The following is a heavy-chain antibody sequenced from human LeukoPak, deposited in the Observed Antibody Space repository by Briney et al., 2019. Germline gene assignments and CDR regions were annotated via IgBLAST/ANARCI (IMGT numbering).Heavy chain of an antibody. J-gene: IGHJ5*02. V-gene: IGHV4-59*08. CDR1: GGSISSYY. CDR3: ARAPLQNWFDP. D-gene: IGHD4-11*01. Sequence: SETLSLTCTVSGGSISSYYWTWIRQPPGKGLEWLGYIYYSGSTNYNPSLKSRVTISVDTSKNQFSLKLSSVTAADTAVYYCARAPLQNWFDPWGQGTLVTVSS. CDR2: IYYSGST.